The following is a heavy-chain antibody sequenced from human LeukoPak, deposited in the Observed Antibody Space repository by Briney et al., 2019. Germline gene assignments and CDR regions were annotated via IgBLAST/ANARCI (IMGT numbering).Heavy chain of an antibody. J-gene: IGHJ4*02. V-gene: IGHV4-38-2*02. CDR2: ISHSGTT. Sequence: SETLSLTCVVSGYSISSDYFWGWIRQPPGKGLEWIGTISHSGTTYYKSSLESRVTISLDTSKNQFSLKLTSVTAADTAVYYCVRDVGQLRSDYWGQGTLVTVSS. CDR1: GYSISSDYF. D-gene: IGHD2-2*01. CDR3: VRDVGQLRSDY.